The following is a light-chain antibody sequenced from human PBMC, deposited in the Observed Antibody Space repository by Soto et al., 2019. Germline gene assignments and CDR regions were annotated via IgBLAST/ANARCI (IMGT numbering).Light chain of an antibody. CDR1: QSISTY. CDR3: QQYNSLHVA. Sequence: DIQMTQSPSTVSASVGDRVTITCRASQSISTYLAWYQQKPGKAPNLLIYDASSFEGGVPPRFSGSGSGTEFTLTINSLQPDDSATYYCQQYNSLHVAFGQGTKVEIK. J-gene: IGKJ1*01. V-gene: IGKV1-5*01. CDR2: DAS.